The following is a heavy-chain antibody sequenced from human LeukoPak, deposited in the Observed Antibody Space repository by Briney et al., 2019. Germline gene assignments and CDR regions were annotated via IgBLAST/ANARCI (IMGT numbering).Heavy chain of an antibody. J-gene: IGHJ4*02. CDR2: IKQDGSAK. Sequence: PGGSLRLSCAASGFTFSNYWMTWVRQAPGKRLEWVANIKQDGSAKYYADSVKGRFSISRDNAKNSLYLQMNTLRAEDTAVYYCARDHQSGYYVYWGQGTLVTVSS. CDR1: GFTFSNYW. D-gene: IGHD3-22*01. CDR3: ARDHQSGYYVY. V-gene: IGHV3-7*01.